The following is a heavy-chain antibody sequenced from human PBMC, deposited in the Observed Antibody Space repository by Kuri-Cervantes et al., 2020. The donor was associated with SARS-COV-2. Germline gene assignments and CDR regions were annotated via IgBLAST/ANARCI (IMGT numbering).Heavy chain of an antibody. CDR3: ARQGPSSITIFGVVTIPQNWFDP. CDR2: IYHSGST. J-gene: IGHJ5*02. D-gene: IGHD3-3*01. V-gene: IGHV4-59*04. CDR1: GGSISSYY. Sequence: SETLSLTCTVSGGSISSYYWSWIRQPPGKGLEWIGYIYHSGSTYYNPSLKSRVTISVDRSKNQFSLKLSSVTAADTAVYYCARQGPSSITIFGVVTIPQNWFDPWGQGTLVTVSS.